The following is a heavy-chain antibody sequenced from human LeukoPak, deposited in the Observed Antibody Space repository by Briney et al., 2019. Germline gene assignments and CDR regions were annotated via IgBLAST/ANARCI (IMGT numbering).Heavy chain of an antibody. D-gene: IGHD3-10*01. CDR3: ARSLLWFGDYYDMDV. V-gene: IGHV3-30-3*01. CDR2: ISYDGSNK. Sequence: GGSLRLSCAASGFTFSSYAMHWVRQAPGKGLEWVAVISYDGSNKYYADSVKGRFTISRDNSKNTPYLQMNSLRAEDTAVYYCARSLLWFGDYYDMDVWGQGTTVTVSS. CDR1: GFTFSSYA. J-gene: IGHJ6*02.